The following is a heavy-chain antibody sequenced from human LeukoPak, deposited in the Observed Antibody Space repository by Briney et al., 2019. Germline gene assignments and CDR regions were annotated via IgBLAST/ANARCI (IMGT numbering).Heavy chain of an antibody. Sequence: PSETLSLTCTVSGGSISNYYWSWVRQPPGKGLEWIGYIYYSGSTNYNPSLKSRVTISVDTSKNQFSLKLSSVTAADTAVYYCAREDSIVATRGVIDPWGQGTLVTVSS. CDR1: GGSISNYY. CDR3: AREDSIVATRGVIDP. D-gene: IGHD5-12*01. CDR2: IYYSGST. J-gene: IGHJ5*02. V-gene: IGHV4-59*08.